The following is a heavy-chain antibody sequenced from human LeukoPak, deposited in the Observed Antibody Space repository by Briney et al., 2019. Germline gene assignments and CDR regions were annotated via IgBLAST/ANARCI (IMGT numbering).Heavy chain of an antibody. CDR2: ISHDGVDK. CDR3: AKGGYCSATRCYVGKGMDD. Sequence: GGSLRLSCAASGFTFDTYGMRWVRQAPGKGREWVAVISHDGVDKYYADSVKGRFTISRDNSKNTVSLQVNSLRAEDTAAYYCAKGGYCSATRCYVGKGMDDWGQGSLVTVSS. V-gene: IGHV3-30*18. D-gene: IGHD2-2*01. CDR1: GFTFDTYG. J-gene: IGHJ4*02.